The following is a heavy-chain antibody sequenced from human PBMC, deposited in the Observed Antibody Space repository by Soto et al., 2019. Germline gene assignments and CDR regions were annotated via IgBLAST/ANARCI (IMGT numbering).Heavy chain of an antibody. CDR2: ISRDAANT. Sequence: GGSLRLSCAASGFTFSSYGMHWVRQAPGKGLEWVSTISRDAANTHYADSVKGRFTISRGNSKNTLYLQMSSLRGEDTALYYCAKDPSTGYADHWGQGTLVTVSS. V-gene: IGHV3-23*01. CDR1: GFTFSSYG. J-gene: IGHJ4*02. CDR3: AKDPSTGYADH. D-gene: IGHD3-9*01.